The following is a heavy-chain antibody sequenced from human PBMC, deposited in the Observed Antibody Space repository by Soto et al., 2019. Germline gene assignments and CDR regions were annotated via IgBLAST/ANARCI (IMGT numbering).Heavy chain of an antibody. CDR1: GGSFSGFA. V-gene: IGHV1-69*01. CDR3: ARGGIVAVPAALSSYHDYTNYRFGA. J-gene: IGHJ5*02. Sequence: QVQLAQSGAEVRKPGSSVTVSCGASGGSFSGFAFSWVRQAPGQGLEWMGGIIPMFAASKYAQRFQDRVTTTADESTNTVYLALSSLTSDDTATYYCARGGIVAVPAALSSYHDYTNYRFGAWGQGTLVTVSS. CDR2: IIPMFAAS. D-gene: IGHD2-15*01.